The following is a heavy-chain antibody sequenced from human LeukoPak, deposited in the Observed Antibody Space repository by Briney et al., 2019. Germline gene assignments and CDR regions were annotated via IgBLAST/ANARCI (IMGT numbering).Heavy chain of an antibody. V-gene: IGHV4-4*02. Sequence: PSETLSLTCAVSGGSISSSNWWSGVRPPPGKGREGIGYIYYSGSTNYNPSLKSRVTISVDTSKNQFSLKLSSVTAADTAVYYCARDQLLWFGELFKGDHYYYGMDVWGQGTTVTVSS. J-gene: IGHJ6*02. D-gene: IGHD3-10*01. CDR1: GGSISSSNW. CDR2: IYYSGST. CDR3: ARDQLLWFGELFKGDHYYYGMDV.